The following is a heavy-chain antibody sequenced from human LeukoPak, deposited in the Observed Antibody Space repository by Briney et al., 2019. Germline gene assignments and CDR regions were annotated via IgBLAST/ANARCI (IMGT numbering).Heavy chain of an antibody. CDR2: INHNGNVN. CDR1: GFTFSSYW. V-gene: IGHV3-7*01. Sequence: PGGSLRLSCAASGFTFSSYWMNWARQAPGKGLEWVASINHNGNVNYYADSVKGRFTVSRDNSGNTLYLQMNSLRAEDTAVYYCARDSYCIGANCHNGDFDYWGQGTLVTVSS. D-gene: IGHD4/OR15-4a*01. J-gene: IGHJ4*02. CDR3: ARDSYCIGANCHNGDFDY.